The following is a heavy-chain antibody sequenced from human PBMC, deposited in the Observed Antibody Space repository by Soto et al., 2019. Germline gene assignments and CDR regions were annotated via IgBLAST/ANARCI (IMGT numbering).Heavy chain of an antibody. CDR2: INHSGST. CDR1: GGSFSGYY. CDR3: ARGFVPYCSGGSCYLFDY. V-gene: IGHV4-34*01. D-gene: IGHD2-15*01. Sequence: QVQLQQWGAGLLKPSETLSLTCAVYGGSFSGYYWSWIRQPPGKGLEWIGEINHSGSTNYNPSLKSRVTISVDTSKNQFSLKLSSVTAADTAVYYCARGFVPYCSGGSCYLFDYWGQGTLVTVSS. J-gene: IGHJ4*02.